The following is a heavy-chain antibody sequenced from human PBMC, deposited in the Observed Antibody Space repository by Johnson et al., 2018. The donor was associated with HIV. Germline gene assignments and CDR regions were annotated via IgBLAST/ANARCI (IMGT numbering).Heavy chain of an antibody. CDR2: IYSDGST. D-gene: IGHD3-22*01. V-gene: IGHV3-66*01. CDR3: ARDAPNFFDSSGVRDDAFDI. CDR1: GFTVSGNY. Sequence: VQLVESGGGLVQPGGSLRLSCAASGFTVSGNYMNWVRQAPGKGLEWVSVIYSDGSTYYADSVQGRFTLSRDNSQNTLYLQMNSLRAEDTAVYFCARDAPNFFDSSGVRDDAFDIWGPVTMVTVSS. J-gene: IGHJ3*02.